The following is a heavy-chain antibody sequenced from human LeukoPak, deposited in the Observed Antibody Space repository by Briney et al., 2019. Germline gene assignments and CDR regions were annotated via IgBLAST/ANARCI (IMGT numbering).Heavy chain of an antibody. CDR2: VRYDGGNK. J-gene: IGHJ6*03. CDR1: GFTFSSHG. V-gene: IGHV3-30*02. D-gene: IGHD1-1*01. Sequence: GGSLRLSCVASGFTFSSHGMHWVRQAPGKGLEWLAFVRYDGGNKYYADSVKGRFTISRDNYKNTLFLQMNSLRPEDTAVYYCAKDGINWSDYYYMDVWGKGTTVTVSS. CDR3: AKDGINWSDYYYMDV.